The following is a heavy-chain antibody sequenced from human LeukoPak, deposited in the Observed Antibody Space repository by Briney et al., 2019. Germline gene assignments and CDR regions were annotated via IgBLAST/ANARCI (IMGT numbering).Heavy chain of an antibody. J-gene: IGHJ4*02. CDR2: FDPEDGET. D-gene: IGHD1-26*01. Sequence: GASVKVSSKVSGYTLTELSMQCVPEAPGKGLESMGGFDPEDGETIYAQKFQGRVTMTEDTSTDTAYMELSSLRSEDTAVYYCATERHSGSYKYYFDYWGQGTLVTVSS. CDR3: ATERHSGSYKYYFDY. V-gene: IGHV1-24*01. CDR1: GYTLTELS.